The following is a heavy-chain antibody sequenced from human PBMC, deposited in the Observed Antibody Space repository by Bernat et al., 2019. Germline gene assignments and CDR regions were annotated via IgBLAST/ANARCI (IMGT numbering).Heavy chain of an antibody. J-gene: IGHJ4*02. D-gene: IGHD6-19*01. CDR3: VRGPVAGPDY. CDR2: IWYDGSNK. V-gene: IGHV3-33*01. Sequence: QVQLVESGGGVVQPGRSLRLSCAASGFTFSSYGMHWVRQAPGKGLEWVAVIWYDGSNKYYADSVKGRFTISRDNSKNTLYLKMNSLRAEDKDVYYCVRGPVAGPDYWGQGTLVTV. CDR1: GFTFSSYG.